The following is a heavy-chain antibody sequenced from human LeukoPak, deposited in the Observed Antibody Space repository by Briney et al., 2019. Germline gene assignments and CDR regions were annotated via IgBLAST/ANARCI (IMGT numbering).Heavy chain of an antibody. CDR3: ARGSITMVRGSFDY. J-gene: IGHJ4*02. D-gene: IGHD3-10*01. V-gene: IGHV4-4*07. CDR1: GGSISSYY. Sequence: KPSETLSLTCTVSGGSISSYYWSWIRQPAGKGLEWIGRIYTSGSTNYNPSLKSRVTMSVDTSKNQFSLKLSSVTAADTAVYYCARGSITMVRGSFDYWGQGTLVTVSS. CDR2: IYTSGST.